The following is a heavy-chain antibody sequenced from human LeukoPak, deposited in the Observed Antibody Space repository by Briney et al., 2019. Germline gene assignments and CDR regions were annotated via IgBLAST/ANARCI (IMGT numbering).Heavy chain of an antibody. D-gene: IGHD1-1*01. Sequence: GGSLRLSCAASGFTFSSYAMHWVRQAPGKGLEWVAVISYDGSNKYYADSVKGRFTISRDNSKNTLYLQMNSLRAEDTAVYYCARGVRLRQRSCYYMDVWGKGTTVTVSS. CDR3: ARGVRLRQRSCYYMDV. CDR1: GFTFSSYA. J-gene: IGHJ6*03. V-gene: IGHV3-30-3*01. CDR2: ISYDGSNK.